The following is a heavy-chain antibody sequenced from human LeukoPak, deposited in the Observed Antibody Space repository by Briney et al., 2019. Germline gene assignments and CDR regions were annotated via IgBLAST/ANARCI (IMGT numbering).Heavy chain of an antibody. V-gene: IGHV3-21*01. CDR2: ISSSSSYI. CDR1: GFTFSSYS. D-gene: IGHD3-22*01. J-gene: IGHJ6*03. CDR3: ARGVRERWLSPGYYYYYMDV. Sequence: PGGSLRLSCAASGFTFSSYSMNWVRQAPGKGLEWVSSISSSSSYIYYADSVKGRFTISRDNAKDSLYLQMNSLRAEDTAVYYCARGVRERWLSPGYYYYYMDVWGKGTTVTVSS.